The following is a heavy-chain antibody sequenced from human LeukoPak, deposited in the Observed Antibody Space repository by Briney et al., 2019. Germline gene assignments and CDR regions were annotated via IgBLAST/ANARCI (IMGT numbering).Heavy chain of an antibody. V-gene: IGHV1-24*01. CDR2: FDPEDGET. J-gene: IGHJ4*02. CDR3: ATSVGCSSTSCYSYSSGWDFDY. D-gene: IGHD2-2*01. Sequence: ASVKVSCKVSGYTLTELSMHWVRQAPGKGLEWMGGFDPEDGETIYAQKFQGRVTMTEDTSTDTAYMELSSLRSEDTAVYYCATSVGCSSTSCYSYSSGWDFDYWGQGTLVTVSS. CDR1: GYTLTELS.